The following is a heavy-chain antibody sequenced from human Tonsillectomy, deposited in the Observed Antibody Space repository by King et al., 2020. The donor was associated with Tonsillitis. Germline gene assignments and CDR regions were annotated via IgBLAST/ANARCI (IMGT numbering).Heavy chain of an antibody. J-gene: IGHJ4*02. V-gene: IGHV3-30*02. D-gene: IGHD4-17*01. Sequence: VQLVESGGGVVQPGGSRRLSCVASGFSINFYGAHWVRQAPGKGLEGLAFTRFDGSNSKYADSVKGRFTISRDNSKNSLYLQMNSLRREDSAVYYCRTIYYGDSIFDYWGQGGLVTVSS. CDR2: TRFDGSNS. CDR1: GFSINFYG. CDR3: RTIYYGDSIFDY.